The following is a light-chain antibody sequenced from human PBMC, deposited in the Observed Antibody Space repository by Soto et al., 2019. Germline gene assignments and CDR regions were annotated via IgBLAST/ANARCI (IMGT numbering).Light chain of an antibody. Sequence: EIVVTQSPATLSVSPGERATLSCRASQSVSSNLAWYQQKPGQAPRLLIYGASTRATGIPARFSGSGSGTEFTLTSSGLQSEDFAVYYCQQYNDWPPGTFGQGTKLEIK. CDR3: QQYNDWPPGT. J-gene: IGKJ2*01. CDR1: QSVSSN. CDR2: GAS. V-gene: IGKV3-15*01.